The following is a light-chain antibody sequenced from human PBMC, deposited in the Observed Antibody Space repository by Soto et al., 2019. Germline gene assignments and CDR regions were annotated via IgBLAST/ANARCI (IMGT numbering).Light chain of an antibody. CDR2: GAT. Sequence: QSISTYLSWYQQKPGKAPKLLIYGATRLQSGAPSRFTGSGSGTEFTLTISSLQPDDFATYSCQQSYSNPPTFAQGTKVDIK. V-gene: IGKV1-39*01. CDR1: QSISTY. J-gene: IGKJ2*01. CDR3: QQSYSNPPT.